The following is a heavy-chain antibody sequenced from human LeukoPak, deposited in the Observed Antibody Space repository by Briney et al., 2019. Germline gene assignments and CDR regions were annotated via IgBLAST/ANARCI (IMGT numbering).Heavy chain of an antibody. CDR3: ARGIRFLERDYFDY. D-gene: IGHD3-3*01. V-gene: IGHV1-8*01. CDR1: GCTFTSYD. Sequence: ASVKVSCKASGCTFTSYDINWVRQATGQGLEWMGWMNPNSGNTGYAQKFQGRVTMTRNTSISTAYMELSSLRSEDTAVYYCARGIRFLERDYFDYWGQGTLVTVSS. CDR2: MNPNSGNT. J-gene: IGHJ4*02.